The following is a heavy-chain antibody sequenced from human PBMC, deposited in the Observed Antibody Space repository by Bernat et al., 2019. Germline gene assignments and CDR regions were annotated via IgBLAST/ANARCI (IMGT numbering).Heavy chain of an antibody. CDR1: EFTFNNYA. J-gene: IGHJ4*02. D-gene: IGHD3-3*01. CDR3: ARDRFTIFGVADY. CDR2: ISYDGSKK. Sequence: QVQLVESGGGVVQPGRSLRLSCAASEFTFNNYAVHWVRQAPGQGLEWVAVISYDGSKKYYADSVRGRFTISRDNSKNTLYLQMTSLRGEDTAVYYCARDRFTIFGVADYWGQGALVTVSA. V-gene: IGHV3-30*04.